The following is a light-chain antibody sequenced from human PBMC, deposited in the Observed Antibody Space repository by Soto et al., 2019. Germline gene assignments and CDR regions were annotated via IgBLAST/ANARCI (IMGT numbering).Light chain of an antibody. CDR3: QQYNSYSWT. J-gene: IGKJ1*01. CDR2: DAS. Sequence: DIQMTQSPSTLSASVGDRVTITCRASQSISSWLVWYQQKPGKAPKLLIYDASSLESGVPSGFSGSGSGTEFTLTTSSLQPDDFATYYCQQYNSYSWTFGQGTKVDIK. CDR1: QSISSW. V-gene: IGKV1-5*01.